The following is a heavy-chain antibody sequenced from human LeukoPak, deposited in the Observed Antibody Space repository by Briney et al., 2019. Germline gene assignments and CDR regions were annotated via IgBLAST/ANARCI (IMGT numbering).Heavy chain of an antibody. CDR3: VSSGYYYTLDY. D-gene: IGHD3-22*01. CDR1: GFTVSRNS. J-gene: IGHJ4*02. CDR2: IYSGGST. Sequence: GGSLRLSCATSGFTVSRNSMSWVRQAPGKGLEWVSVIYSGGSTYYADSVKGRFTISRDNSKNTLYLQMNSLRAEDTAVYYCVSSGYYYTLDYWGQGTLVTVSS. V-gene: IGHV3-66*01.